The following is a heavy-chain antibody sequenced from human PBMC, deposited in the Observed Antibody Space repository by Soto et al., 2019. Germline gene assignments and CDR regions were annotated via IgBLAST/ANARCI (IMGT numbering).Heavy chain of an antibody. CDR1: GFTFNSYA. J-gene: IGHJ4*02. CDR3: ASTPIAAAGTWEFGC. CDR2: ISGRGGST. V-gene: IGHV3-23*01. Sequence: EVQLLESGGGLVQPGGSLRLSCAASGFTFNSYAISWHRQTPRQGREGVSAISGRGGSTYYAHSVQGRFTIPRDNSNNTLYQQMNSLRAEDTAVYYCASTPIAAAGTWEFGCWGQRTLVTVSS. D-gene: IGHD6-13*01.